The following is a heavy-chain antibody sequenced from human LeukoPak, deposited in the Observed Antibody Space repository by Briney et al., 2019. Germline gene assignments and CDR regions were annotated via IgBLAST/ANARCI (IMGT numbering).Heavy chain of an antibody. J-gene: IGHJ4*02. CDR3: ARQDCSGGSCYLDY. CDR1: RFIFSNYA. CDR2: ISYHGSDQ. V-gene: IGHV3-30*04. Sequence: PGGSLRLSCAASRFIFSNYAMHWVRQAPGKGLDWVAVISYHGSDQYCADSVKGRFTISRDYSKNTLYLQMNSLRTEDTAVYYCARQDCSGGSCYLDYWGQGTLVTVSS. D-gene: IGHD2-15*01.